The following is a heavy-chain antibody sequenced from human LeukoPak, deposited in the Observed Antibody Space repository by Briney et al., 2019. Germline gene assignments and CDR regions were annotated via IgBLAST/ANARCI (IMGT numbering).Heavy chain of an antibody. J-gene: IGHJ3*02. CDR1: EFTFSHFG. CDR3: AKTRNGAYDI. V-gene: IGHV3-30*02. D-gene: IGHD1-1*01. CDR2: IRYDGSIE. Sequence: PGGSLRLSCTASEFTFSHFGMHWVRQTPGKGLEWVAFIRYDGSIEYYTDSVRGRFTISRDNSKNTLYLQMSRLRAEDTAIYYCAKTRNGAYDIWGQGTMVTVSS.